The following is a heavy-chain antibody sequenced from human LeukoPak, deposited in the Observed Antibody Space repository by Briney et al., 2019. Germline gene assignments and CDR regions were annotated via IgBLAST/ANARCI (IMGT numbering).Heavy chain of an antibody. V-gene: IGHV1-18*01. CDR3: ARSCSGASCYFLY. CDR1: GYTFTSYG. D-gene: IGHD2-15*01. J-gene: IGHJ4*02. CDR2: ISGHNGNT. Sequence: ASVKVSCKASGYTFTSYGITWVRQAPGQGPEWMGWISGHNGNTNYAQKVQGRATMTTDTSTSTAYMELRSLRSDDTAVYYCARSCSGASCYFLYWGQGTLVTVSS.